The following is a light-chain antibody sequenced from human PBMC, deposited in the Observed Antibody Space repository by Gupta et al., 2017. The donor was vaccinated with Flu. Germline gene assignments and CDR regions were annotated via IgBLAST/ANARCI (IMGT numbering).Light chain of an antibody. CDR3: QVWDSSSDHLV. V-gene: IGLV3-21*02. CDR2: ADS. Sequence: QPPSVSVAPGQTARITCGENNIGSKSVHWYQQRPGQAPVLVVYADSGRPSGIPERFSGSNSGNTATLTISRVEAGDEADDYCQVWDSSSDHLVLGGGTKLTVL. CDR1: NIGSKS. J-gene: IGLJ2*01.